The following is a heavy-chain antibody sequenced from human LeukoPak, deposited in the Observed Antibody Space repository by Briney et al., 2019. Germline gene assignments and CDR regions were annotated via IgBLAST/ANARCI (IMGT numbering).Heavy chain of an antibody. D-gene: IGHD3-9*01. J-gene: IGHJ5*02. CDR3: ARSPHPLRYFDWLLYQKGNWFDP. CDR1: GGSISSSSYY. Sequence: SETLSLTCTVSGGSISSSSYYWGWIRQPPGKGLEWIGSIYYSGSTYYNPSLKSRVTISVDTSKNQFSLKLSSVTAADTAVYYCARSPHPLRYFDWLLYQKGNWFDPWGQGTLVTVSS. V-gene: IGHV4-39*07. CDR2: IYYSGST.